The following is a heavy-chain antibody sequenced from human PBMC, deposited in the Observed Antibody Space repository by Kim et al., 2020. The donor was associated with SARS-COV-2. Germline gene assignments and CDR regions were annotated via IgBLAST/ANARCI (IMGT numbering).Heavy chain of an antibody. J-gene: IGHJ2*01. CDR2: IKQDGSEK. CDR3: ARGGAWLRGPANWYFDL. V-gene: IGHV3-7*01. Sequence: GGSLRLSCAASGFTFSSYWMSWVRQAPGKGLEWVANIKQDGSEKYYVDSVKGRFTISRDNAKNSLYLQMNSLRAEDTAVYYCARGGAWLRGPANWYFDLWGRGTLVTVSS. CDR1: GFTFSSYW. D-gene: IGHD3-10*01.